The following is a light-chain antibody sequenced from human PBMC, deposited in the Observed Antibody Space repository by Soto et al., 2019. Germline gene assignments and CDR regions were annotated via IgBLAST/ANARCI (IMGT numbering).Light chain of an antibody. CDR1: QSLNND. CDR3: QQYNGYRWT. J-gene: IGKJ1*01. V-gene: IGKV1-5*01. CDR2: DAS. Sequence: DIQMTQSPSTLSASVGDRVTITCRASQSLNNDLAWYQQKPGKAPNLLIYDASTLERGVPSRFSGTGSGTEFTLAISSLQPDDFATYYCQQYNGYRWTFGQGTKVDIK.